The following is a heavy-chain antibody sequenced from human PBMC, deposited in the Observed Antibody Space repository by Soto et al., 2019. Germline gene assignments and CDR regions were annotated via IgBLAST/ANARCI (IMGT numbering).Heavy chain of an antibody. V-gene: IGHV3-23*01. CDR1: GFTFSNYA. CDR3: AQLHSSKLLWFGENWFDH. J-gene: IGHJ5*02. Sequence: EVQLLESGGGLAQPGGSRRVSCAASGFTFSNYAMTWVRQAPGKGLEWVSGISGSGDSTYNADSVKGRFTISRDNSKNTLYLQMNSRRPEDTAVYYCAQLHSSKLLWFGENWFDHWGHGTLVTVSS. CDR2: ISGSGDST. D-gene: IGHD3-10*01.